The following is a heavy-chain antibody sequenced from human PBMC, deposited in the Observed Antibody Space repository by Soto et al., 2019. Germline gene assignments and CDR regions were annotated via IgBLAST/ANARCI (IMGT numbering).Heavy chain of an antibody. J-gene: IGHJ4*02. Sequence: PSETLSLTCFVSGGSISGYYGSWVRQPPGKGLEWIGYIHYSGSTTYNSSLKGRVTMSVDTSKNQFSLKLTSVTAADTAVYYCARRRYADWAFDFWGQGTLVT. D-gene: IGHD3-9*01. CDR2: IHYSGST. CDR1: GGSISGYY. CDR3: ARRRYADWAFDF. V-gene: IGHV4-59*08.